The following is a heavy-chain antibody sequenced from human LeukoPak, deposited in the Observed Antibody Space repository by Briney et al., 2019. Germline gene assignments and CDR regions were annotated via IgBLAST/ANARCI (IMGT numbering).Heavy chain of an antibody. J-gene: IGHJ3*02. CDR3: ARDSSAMIVADAFDI. CDR1: GFTFTNYA. CDR2: VSYDGTDT. Sequence: GRSLRLSCAASGFTFTNYAMNWVRQAPGKGLEWVATVSYDGTDTSYADSVKGRFAIFRDNSKNTLYLQMNSLRTEDTAVYYCARDSSAMIVADAFDIWGQGTMVTVSS. V-gene: IGHV3-30*09. D-gene: IGHD3-22*01.